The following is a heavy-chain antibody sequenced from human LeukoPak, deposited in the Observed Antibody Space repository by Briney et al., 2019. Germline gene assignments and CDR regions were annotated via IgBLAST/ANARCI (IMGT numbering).Heavy chain of an antibody. J-gene: IGHJ4*02. Sequence: PSETLSLTCAVSGGSLSTTSWWVWLRQPPGKGLEWIGEVYHSGGGNKNYNPSLKSRVTISVDTSKNQFSLKLSSVTAADTAAYYCARGLGGHWAGSYYFDYWGQGTLVTVSS. D-gene: IGHD1-26*01. V-gene: IGHV4-4*02. CDR3: ARGLGGHWAGSYYFDY. CDR2: VYHSGGGNK. CDR1: GGSLSTTSW.